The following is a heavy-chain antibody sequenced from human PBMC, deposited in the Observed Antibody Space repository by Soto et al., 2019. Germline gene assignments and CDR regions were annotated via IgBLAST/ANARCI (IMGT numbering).Heavy chain of an antibody. J-gene: IGHJ6*02. D-gene: IGHD2-2*02. CDR2: INHSGST. V-gene: IGHV4-34*01. CDR1: GGSFSGYY. Sequence: QVQLQQWGAGLLKPSETLSLTCAVYGGSFSGYYWSWIRQPPGKGLEWIGEINHSGSTNYNPSLRTRNTISVDPAKNQFSLKVSSVTAADTAVCYCASPSGGYCSSSSCYKGDYYYGMDVWGQGTTVTVSS. CDR3: ASPSGGYCSSSSCYKGDYYYGMDV.